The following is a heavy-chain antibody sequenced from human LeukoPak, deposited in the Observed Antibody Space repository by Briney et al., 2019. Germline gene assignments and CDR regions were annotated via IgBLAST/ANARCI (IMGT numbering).Heavy chain of an antibody. D-gene: IGHD3/OR15-3a*01. CDR2: IYTSGST. CDR3: ARELDWGAVNDAFDI. J-gene: IGHJ3*02. V-gene: IGHV4-61*02. Sequence: SQTLSLTCTVSSGSISSCSYYWSWIRQPAGKGLEWIGRIYTSGSTNYNPSLKSRVTISVDTSKNQFSLMLSSVTAADTAVYYCARELDWGAVNDAFDIWGQGTMVTVSS. CDR1: SGSISSCSYY.